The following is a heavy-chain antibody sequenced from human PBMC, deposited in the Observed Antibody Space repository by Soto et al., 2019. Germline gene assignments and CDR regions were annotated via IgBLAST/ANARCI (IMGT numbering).Heavy chain of an antibody. J-gene: IGHJ3*02. Sequence: EVQLVESGGGLVKPGGSLRLSCAASGFTFSSYSMNWVRQAPGKGLEWVSSISSSSSYIYYADSVKGRFTISRDNAKNSLYLQMNSLRAEDTAVYYCARDPRGYCSGGSCYGRAFDIWGQGTMVTVSS. CDR2: ISSSSSYI. CDR1: GFTFSSYS. CDR3: ARDPRGYCSGGSCYGRAFDI. D-gene: IGHD2-15*01. V-gene: IGHV3-21*01.